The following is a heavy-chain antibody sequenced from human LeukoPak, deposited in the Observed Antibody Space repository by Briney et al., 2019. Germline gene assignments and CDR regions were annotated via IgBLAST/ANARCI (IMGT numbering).Heavy chain of an antibody. J-gene: IGHJ5*02. CDR3: ARGAYFYGSGINWFDP. D-gene: IGHD3-10*01. CDR2: LSYSGKT. Sequence: SETLSLTCIISGGSISSSAYYWGWIRQPPGKGLEWIGTLSYSGKTYYNPSLKSRVTISLDTSKNHFSLKLSSVTAADTAVYYCARGAYFYGSGINWFDPWGQGTLITVSS. CDR1: GGSISSSAYY. V-gene: IGHV4-39*02.